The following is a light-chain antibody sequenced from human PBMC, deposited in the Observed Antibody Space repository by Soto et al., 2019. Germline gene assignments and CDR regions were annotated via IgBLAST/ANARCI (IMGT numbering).Light chain of an antibody. V-gene: IGKV1-5*01. J-gene: IGKJ5*01. CDR1: QSITNW. CDR2: DAS. Sequence: DIQMTHSPSTLSASVGDRVTITCRASQSITNWLAWYQQKPGKAPKLLIYDASSLESGVPSRFSGSGSGTDFTLTISSLEPEDSAVYYCQQRHMWPITFGQGTRLEIK. CDR3: QQRHMWPIT.